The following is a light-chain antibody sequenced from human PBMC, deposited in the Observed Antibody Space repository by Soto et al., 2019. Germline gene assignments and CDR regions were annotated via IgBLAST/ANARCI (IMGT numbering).Light chain of an antibody. CDR1: QSVSTR. J-gene: IGKJ1*01. CDR3: QHYNNWPPWT. CDR2: DAP. V-gene: IGKV3-15*01. Sequence: EIILTQSPDIVSLSPGERATLSCRASQSVSTRLAWYQQKPGQAPRLLIHDAPTRATGIPARFSGSGSGTEFTLTISSLQAEDFAIYYCQHYNNWPPWTFGQGTKVDIK.